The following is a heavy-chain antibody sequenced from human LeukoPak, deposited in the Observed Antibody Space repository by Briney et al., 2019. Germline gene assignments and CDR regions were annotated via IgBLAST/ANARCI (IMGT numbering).Heavy chain of an antibody. J-gene: IGHJ4*02. CDR2: INAGNGNT. V-gene: IGHV1-3*01. CDR1: GYTFTSYA. Sequence: GASVKVSCKASGYTFTSYAMHWVRQAPGQRLEWMGWINAGNGNTKYSQKFQGRVTMTRNTSISTAYMELSSLRSEDTAVYYCATLGGPGAGYYFDYWGQGTLVTVSS. D-gene: IGHD1-26*01. CDR3: ATLGGPGAGYYFDY.